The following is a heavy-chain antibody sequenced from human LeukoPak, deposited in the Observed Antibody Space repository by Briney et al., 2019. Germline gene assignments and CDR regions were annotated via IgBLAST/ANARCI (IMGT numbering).Heavy chain of an antibody. D-gene: IGHD3-22*01. V-gene: IGHV4-59*01. CDR3: ARVGYYDSSCSPNPAPIDAFDT. J-gene: IGHJ3*02. Sequence: SETLSLTCTVSGGSISSYYWSWIRQPPGKGLEWSGYIYYSGSTNYNPSLKSRVTISVDTSKNQFSLKLSSVTAADTAVYYCARVGYYDSSCSPNPAPIDAFDTWGQGTMVTVSS. CDR2: IYYSGST. CDR1: GGSISSYY.